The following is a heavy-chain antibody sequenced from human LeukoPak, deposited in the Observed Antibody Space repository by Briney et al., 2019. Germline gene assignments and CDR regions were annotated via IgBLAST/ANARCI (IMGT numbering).Heavy chain of an antibody. Sequence: SVKVSCKASGYTFTNYGISWVRQAPGQGLEWMGRIIPIFGIANYAQKFQGRVTITADKSTSTAYMELSSLRSEDTAVYYCARSSRTTDDAFDIWGQGTMVTVSS. D-gene: IGHD1-1*01. CDR2: IIPIFGIA. CDR1: GYTFTNYG. J-gene: IGHJ3*02. V-gene: IGHV1-69*04. CDR3: ARSSRTTDDAFDI.